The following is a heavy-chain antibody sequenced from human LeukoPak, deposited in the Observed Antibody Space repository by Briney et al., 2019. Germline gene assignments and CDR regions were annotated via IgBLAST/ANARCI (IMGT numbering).Heavy chain of an antibody. V-gene: IGHV4-39*02. CDR2: IYYSGST. J-gene: IGHJ3*02. CDR3: AREKVIMEWLLGHDAFDI. D-gene: IGHD3-3*01. Sequence: SETLSLTCTVSGGSISSSSYYWGWIRQPPGKGLEWIGSIYYSGSTYYNPSLKSRVTISVDTSKNQFSLKLSSVTAADTAVYYCAREKVIMEWLLGHDAFDIWGQGTMVTVSS. CDR1: GGSISSSSYY.